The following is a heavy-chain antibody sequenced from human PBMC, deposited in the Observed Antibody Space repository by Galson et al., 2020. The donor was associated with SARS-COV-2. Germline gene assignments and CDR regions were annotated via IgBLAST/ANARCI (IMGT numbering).Heavy chain of an antibody. J-gene: IGHJ4*02. CDR3: ARSGDDYGSGSFSY. CDR2: ISAYNGNT. V-gene: IGHV1-18*01. Sequence: ASVKVSCKTSGYRFTSYGISWVRQAPGQGLEWMGWISAYNGNTNYVQKFQGRVTLTTETSTSTAYMDLRSLRSDDTAVYYCARSGDDYGSGSFSYWGQGTLVTVS. CDR1: GYRFTSYG. D-gene: IGHD3-10*01.